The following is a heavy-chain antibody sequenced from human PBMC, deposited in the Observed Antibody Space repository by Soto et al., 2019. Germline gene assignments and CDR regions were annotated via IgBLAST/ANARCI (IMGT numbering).Heavy chain of an antibody. V-gene: IGHV3-23*01. CDR3: AKARGSSTPAPGSY. Sequence: GGSLRLSCAASGFTFSNAWINWVRQAPGKGLEWVSAISGSGGSTYYADSVKGRFTISRDNSKNTLYLQMNSLRAEDTAVYYCAKARGSSTPAPGSYWGQGTLVTVSS. CDR1: GFTFSNAW. D-gene: IGHD2-2*01. CDR2: ISGSGGST. J-gene: IGHJ4*02.